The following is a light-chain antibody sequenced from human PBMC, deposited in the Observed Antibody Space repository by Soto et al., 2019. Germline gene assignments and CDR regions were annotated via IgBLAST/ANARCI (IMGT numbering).Light chain of an antibody. J-gene: IGKJ4*01. CDR3: QQYESDPPVT. CDR2: DAS. V-gene: IGKV1-33*01. CDR1: QDISNN. Sequence: DIQMTQSPSSLSASVGDRVTITCQASQDISNNLNWYQQKPGKAPKLLIYDASNLETGVPSRFSGSGSGTDFTFTINSLQPEDIATYYCQQYESDPPVTFGGGTKVQIK.